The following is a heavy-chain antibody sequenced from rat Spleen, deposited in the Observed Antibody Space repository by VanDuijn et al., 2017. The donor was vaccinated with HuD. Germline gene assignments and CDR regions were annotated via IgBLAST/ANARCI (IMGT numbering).Heavy chain of an antibody. CDR3: ARGRYDGTYYLY. CDR1: GYSITSSYR. Sequence: EVQLQESGPGLVKPSQSLSLTCSVTGYSITSSYRWNWIRKFPGNKLEWMGYINSAGSTNYNPSLKSRISITRDTSKNQFFLQVNSVTTEDTATYYCARGRYDGTYYLYWGQGVMVTVSS. D-gene: IGHD1-12*02. CDR2: INSAGST. J-gene: IGHJ2*01. V-gene: IGHV3-3*01.